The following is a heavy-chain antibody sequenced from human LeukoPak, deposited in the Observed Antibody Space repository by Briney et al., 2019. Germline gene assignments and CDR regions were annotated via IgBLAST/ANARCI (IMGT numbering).Heavy chain of an antibody. V-gene: IGHV1-18*01. CDR2: INIYNDNT. CDR3: ASLTNARYGSVN. J-gene: IGHJ4*02. Sequence: EASVKVSCKASGGTFSSYAISWVRQAPGQGLEWMGWINIYNDNTNYAQKFQGRVTMTTDTSTNTAYMDLRNLRSDDTAVYYCASLTNARYGSVNWGQGTLVTVS. D-gene: IGHD3-10*01. CDR1: GGTFSSYA.